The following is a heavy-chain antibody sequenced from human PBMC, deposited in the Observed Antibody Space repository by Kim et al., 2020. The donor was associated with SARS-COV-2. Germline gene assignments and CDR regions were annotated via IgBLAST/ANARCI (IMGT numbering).Heavy chain of an antibody. CDR2: IDPSDSYT. CDR3: ARQAPAAMRRLLGDYYYYGMDV. CDR1: GYSFTSYW. Sequence: GESLKISCKGSGYSFTSYWISWVRQMPGKGLEWMGRIDPSDSYTNYSPSFQGHVTISADKSISTAYLQWSSLKTSDTAMYYCARQAPAAMRRLLGDYYYYGMDVWGQGTTVTVSS. J-gene: IGHJ6*02. D-gene: IGHD2-2*01. V-gene: IGHV5-10-1*01.